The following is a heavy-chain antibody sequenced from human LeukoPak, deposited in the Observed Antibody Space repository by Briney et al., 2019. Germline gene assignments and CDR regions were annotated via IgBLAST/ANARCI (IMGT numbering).Heavy chain of an antibody. Sequence: ASVKVSCTASGYTFTSYYMHWVRQAPGQGLEWMGIINPSGGSTSYAQKFQGRVTMTRDTSTSTVYMELSSLRSEDTAVYYCARDSSLRFLATYYFDYWGQGTLVTVSS. CDR3: ARDSSLRFLATYYFDY. CDR2: INPSGGST. D-gene: IGHD3-3*01. CDR1: GYTFTSYY. V-gene: IGHV1-46*01. J-gene: IGHJ4*02.